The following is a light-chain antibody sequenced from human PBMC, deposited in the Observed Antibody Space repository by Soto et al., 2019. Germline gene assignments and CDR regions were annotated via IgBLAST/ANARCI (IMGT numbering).Light chain of an antibody. J-gene: IGLJ1*01. Sequence: QSALTQPASVSVSPGQSITISCTGTSSDVGGYNYVSWYQQHTGKAPKLMIYDVSNRPSGVSNRFSGSKSGNTASLTISGLQAEDEADYYCSSYTSSSTLLYVFGIGTKLTVL. CDR2: DVS. CDR1: SSDVGGYNY. CDR3: SSYTSSSTLLYV. V-gene: IGLV2-14*01.